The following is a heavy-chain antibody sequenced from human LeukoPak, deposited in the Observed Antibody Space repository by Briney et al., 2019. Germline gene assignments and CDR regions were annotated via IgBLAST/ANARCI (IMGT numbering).Heavy chain of an antibody. J-gene: IGHJ4*02. D-gene: IGHD4-23*01. CDR1: GFTFSSYS. Sequence: PGGSLRLSCAASGFTFSSYSMNWVRQAPGKGLEWVSSISSSSSYIYYADSVKGRLTISRDNAKNSLYLQMNSLRAEDTAVYYCARASRKLYYFDYWGQGTLVTVSS. CDR2: ISSSSSYI. V-gene: IGHV3-21*01. CDR3: ARASRKLYYFDY.